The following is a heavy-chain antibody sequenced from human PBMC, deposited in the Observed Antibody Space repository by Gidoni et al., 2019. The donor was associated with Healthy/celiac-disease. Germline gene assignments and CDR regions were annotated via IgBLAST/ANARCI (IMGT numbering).Heavy chain of an antibody. CDR2: INSDGSST. CDR1: GLTFSSYW. J-gene: IGHJ4*02. CDR3: ARPYYDSSGYAPLDY. Sequence: EVQLVESGGGFVQPGGSLRLPCSASGLTFSSYWMHWVRQAPGKGLVWVSRINSDGSSTSYADSVKGRFTISRDNAKNTLYLQMNSLRAEDTAVYYCARPYYDSSGYAPLDYWGQGTLVTVSS. D-gene: IGHD3-22*01. V-gene: IGHV3-74*01.